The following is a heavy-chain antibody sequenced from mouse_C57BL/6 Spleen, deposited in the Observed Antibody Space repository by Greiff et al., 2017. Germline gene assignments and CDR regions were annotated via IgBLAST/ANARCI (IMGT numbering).Heavy chain of an antibody. Sequence: VHLVESGPELVKPGASVKISCKASGYSFTSYYIHWVKQRPGQGLEWIGWIYPGSGNTKYNEKFKGKATLTADTSSSTAYMQLSSLTSEDSAVYYCARREKLGYFDYWGQGTTLTVSS. D-gene: IGHD4-1*01. CDR1: GYSFTSYY. CDR3: ARREKLGYFDY. J-gene: IGHJ2*01. CDR2: IYPGSGNT. V-gene: IGHV1-66*01.